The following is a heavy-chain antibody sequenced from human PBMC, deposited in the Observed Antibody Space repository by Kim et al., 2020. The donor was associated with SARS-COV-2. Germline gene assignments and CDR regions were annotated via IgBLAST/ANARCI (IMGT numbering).Heavy chain of an antibody. CDR1: GGSISSGDYY. D-gene: IGHD6-13*01. V-gene: IGHV4-30-4*01. CDR3: ARAGIAAAGIHWFDP. CDR2: IYYSGST. Sequence: SETLSLTCTVSGGSISSGDYYWSWIRQPPGKGLEWIGYIYYSGSTYYNPSLKSRVTISVDTSKNQFSLKLSSVTAADTSVYYCARAGIAAAGIHWFDPWGQGTLVTVSS. J-gene: IGHJ5*02.